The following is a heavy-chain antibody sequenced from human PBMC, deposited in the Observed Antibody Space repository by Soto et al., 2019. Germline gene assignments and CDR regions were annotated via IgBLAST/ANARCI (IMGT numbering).Heavy chain of an antibody. CDR1: GFSLDYSGVG. CDR3: ARTSCGGNDCDLFYYFVIDV. J-gene: IGHJ6*02. V-gene: IGHV2-5*01. D-gene: IGHD2-15*01. Sequence: QITLKESGPTLVKPTHALTLTGSISGFSLDYSGVGVDWVRQPPGKPMEGLGAIYWNDDNRYSPSLQTRVPIAKDTSANQVFLTLTDVAPMDTGTYYFARTSCGGNDCDLFYYFVIDVWGQGTTVIVS. CDR2: IYWNDDN.